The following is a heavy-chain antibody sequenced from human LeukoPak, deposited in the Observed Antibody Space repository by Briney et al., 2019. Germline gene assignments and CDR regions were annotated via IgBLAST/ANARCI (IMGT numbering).Heavy chain of an antibody. J-gene: IGHJ4*02. CDR2: ISAYNGNT. CDR1: GGTFSSYG. D-gene: IGHD1-26*01. V-gene: IGHV1-18*01. CDR3: ARDKWDSGSHGFDY. Sequence: AWVKVSCTASGGTFSSYGISWVRQAPGQGLEWMGWISAYNGNTNYAQKLQGRVTMTTDTSTSTAYMELRSLRSDDTAVYYCARDKWDSGSHGFDYWGQGTLVTVSS.